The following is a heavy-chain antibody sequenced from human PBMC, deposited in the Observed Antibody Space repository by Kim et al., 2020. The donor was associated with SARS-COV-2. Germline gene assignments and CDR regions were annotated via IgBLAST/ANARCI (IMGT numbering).Heavy chain of an antibody. CDR1: GFTFSSYA. V-gene: IGHV3-23*01. J-gene: IGHJ2*01. CDR3: AKRPPSNYYGSGRHYWYFDL. D-gene: IGHD3-10*01. Sequence: GGSLRLSCAASGFTFSSYAMSWVRQAPGKGLEWVSAISGSGGSTYYADSVKGRFTISRDNSKNTLYLQMNSLRAEDTAVYYCAKRPPSNYYGSGRHYWYFDLWGRGTLVTVSS. CDR2: ISGSGGST.